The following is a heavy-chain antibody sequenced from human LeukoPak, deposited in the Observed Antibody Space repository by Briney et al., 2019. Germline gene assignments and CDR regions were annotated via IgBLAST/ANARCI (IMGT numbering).Heavy chain of an antibody. J-gene: IGHJ2*01. Sequence: SETLSLTCTVSGGSISSYYWSWIRQPPGKGLEWIGYIYYSGSTNYNPSLKSRVTISVDTSKNQFSLKLSSVTAADTAAYYCARVQGYYYWYFDLWGRGTLVTVSS. CDR3: ARVQGYYYWYFDL. CDR1: GGSISSYY. D-gene: IGHD3-22*01. CDR2: IYYSGST. V-gene: IGHV4-59*01.